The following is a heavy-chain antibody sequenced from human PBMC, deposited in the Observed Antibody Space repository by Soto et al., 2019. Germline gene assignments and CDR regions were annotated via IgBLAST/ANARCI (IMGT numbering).Heavy chain of an antibody. V-gene: IGHV3-23*01. CDR2: ISGSGGST. Sequence: EVQLLESGGGLVQPGGSLRLSCAASGFTFSSYAMSWDRQAPGKGLEWVSAISGSGGSTYYADSVKGRFTISRDNSNNTLYLQMNSLRAEDTAVYYCAKENGYSSSWFEFDYWGQGTLVTVSS. D-gene: IGHD6-13*01. CDR1: GFTFSSYA. CDR3: AKENGYSSSWFEFDY. J-gene: IGHJ4*02.